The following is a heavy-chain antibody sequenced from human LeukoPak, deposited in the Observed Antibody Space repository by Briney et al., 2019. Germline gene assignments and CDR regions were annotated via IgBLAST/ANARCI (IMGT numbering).Heavy chain of an antibody. D-gene: IGHD2-15*01. CDR1: EYIFSAYA. Sequence: GASVKISCKASEYIFSAYAIHWVRQAPGQSPEWMGWINPVNGNTQYSQKFLDRVTITRDTSATTAYMELSSLRSQDTALYYCAIFCSGGSCYRTYWGQGTLVTVSS. CDR2: INPVNGNT. V-gene: IGHV1-3*01. CDR3: AIFCSGGSCYRTY. J-gene: IGHJ4*02.